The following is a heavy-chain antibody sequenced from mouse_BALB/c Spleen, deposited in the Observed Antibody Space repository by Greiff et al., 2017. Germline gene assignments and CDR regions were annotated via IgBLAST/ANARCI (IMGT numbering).Heavy chain of an antibody. D-gene: IGHD1-1*02. CDR2: IWSGGST. Sequence: QVQLKESGPGLVQPSHSLSITCTASGFSLTSYGVHWVRQSPGKGLEWLGVIWSGGSTDHNAAFISRLSIIKDNSKSQVFFMMTSLQANDTAVYCCANSLVSYYAMDDWGQGTSVTVSS. V-gene: IGHV2-2*02. CDR3: ANSLVSYYAMDD. J-gene: IGHJ4*01. CDR1: GFSLTSYG.